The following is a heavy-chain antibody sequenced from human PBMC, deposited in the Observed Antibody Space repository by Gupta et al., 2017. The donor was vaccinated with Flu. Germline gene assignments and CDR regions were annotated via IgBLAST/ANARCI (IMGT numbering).Heavy chain of an antibody. V-gene: IGHV3-23*01. CDR2: LRGSGTST. Sequence: EVQLLESGGGLVQPGGSLRLSCAASGFNFRSYAMSWVRQAPGKGLQWVSGLRGSGTSTYYADSVKGRFTISRDNSKNTLYLQINSLRAEDAAVYYCAKDWIALGSPPYSFENWGQGTLVTVSS. J-gene: IGHJ4*02. CDR3: AKDWIALGSPPYSFEN. CDR1: GFNFRSYA. D-gene: IGHD3-10*01.